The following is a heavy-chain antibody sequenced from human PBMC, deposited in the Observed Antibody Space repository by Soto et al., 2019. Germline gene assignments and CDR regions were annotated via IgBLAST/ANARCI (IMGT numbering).Heavy chain of an antibody. V-gene: IGHV1-18*01. CDR3: ARVGIAAAGNRGNWFDP. Sequence: ASVKVSCKASGYTFTSYGISWVRQAPGQGLEWMGWVSAYNGNTNYAQKLQGRVTMTTDTSTSTAYMELRSLRSDDTAGYYCARVGIAAAGNRGNWFDPWGQGTLVTVSA. CDR1: GYTFTSYG. J-gene: IGHJ5*02. D-gene: IGHD6-13*01. CDR2: VSAYNGNT.